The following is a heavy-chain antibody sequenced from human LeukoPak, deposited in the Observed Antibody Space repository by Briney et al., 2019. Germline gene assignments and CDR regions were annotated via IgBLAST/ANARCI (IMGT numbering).Heavy chain of an antibody. Sequence: GGSLRLSCAASGFTFSSYWMSWVRQAPGKGLEWVANIKQDGSEKYYVDSVKGRFTISRDNAKNSLYLQMNSLRAEDTAVYYCAREMGSTVTTLADYWGQGTLVTVSS. D-gene: IGHD4-17*01. V-gene: IGHV3-7*01. CDR3: AREMGSTVTTLADY. CDR1: GFTFSSYW. CDR2: IKQDGSEK. J-gene: IGHJ4*02.